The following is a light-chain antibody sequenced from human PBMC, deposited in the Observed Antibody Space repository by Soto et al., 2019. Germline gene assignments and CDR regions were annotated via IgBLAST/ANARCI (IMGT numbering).Light chain of an antibody. Sequence: EIVLTQSPATLSLSPGERAALSCRASQSVSSYLAWYQQKPGQAPRLLIYDASNRAPGIPARFSGSGSGTDFTLTISSLKPEDFAVYYCQQRSNWPLTFGGGTKVEIK. CDR3: QQRSNWPLT. CDR2: DAS. V-gene: IGKV3-11*01. J-gene: IGKJ4*01. CDR1: QSVSSY.